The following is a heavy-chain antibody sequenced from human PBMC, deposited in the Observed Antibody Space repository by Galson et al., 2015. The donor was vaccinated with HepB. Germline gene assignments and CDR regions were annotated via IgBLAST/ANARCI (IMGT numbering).Heavy chain of an antibody. CDR3: STRWAVACDFDY. D-gene: IGHD6-19*01. J-gene: IGHJ4*02. V-gene: IGHV3-15*07. CDR1: GFRFNNAW. Sequence: SLRLSCAGTGFRFNNAWMNWLCQAPGKGLAWVGRIGTRSEGEPTEYAAPVQGRFSIPRDDSKHMVYLQLNSLKTEDTAVYYCSTRWAVACDFDYWGQGTLVTVSS. CDR2: IGTRSEGEPT.